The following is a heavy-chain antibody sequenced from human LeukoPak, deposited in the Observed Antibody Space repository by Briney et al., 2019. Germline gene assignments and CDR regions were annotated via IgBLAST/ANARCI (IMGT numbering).Heavy chain of an antibody. CDR3: AIDPNWDTHN. CDR1: GFTFTSYT. J-gene: IGHJ4*02. V-gene: IGHV3-23*01. D-gene: IGHD7-27*01. Sequence: PGGSLRLSCAASGFTFTSYTMYWVRQAPGKGLEWVSIIGNNGGGIHYAGSVRGRFTISRDNSKNTLYLQMTNLRVDDTALYYCAIDPNWDTHNWGQGALVTVSS. CDR2: IGNNGGGI.